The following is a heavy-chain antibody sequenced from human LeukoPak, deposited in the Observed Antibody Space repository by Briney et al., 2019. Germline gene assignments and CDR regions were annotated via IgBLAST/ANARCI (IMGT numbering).Heavy chain of an antibody. CDR2: ISSSSSYI. CDR3: ARQNYGSGSYYNPNWFDP. D-gene: IGHD3-10*01. J-gene: IGHJ5*02. CDR1: GFTFSSYS. Sequence: GGSLRLSCAASGFTFSSYSMNWVRRAPGKGLEWDSSISSSSSYIYYADSLKGRFTISRDNAKNSLYLQMNSLRAEDTAVYYCARQNYGSGSYYNPNWFDPWGQGTLVTVSS. V-gene: IGHV3-21*01.